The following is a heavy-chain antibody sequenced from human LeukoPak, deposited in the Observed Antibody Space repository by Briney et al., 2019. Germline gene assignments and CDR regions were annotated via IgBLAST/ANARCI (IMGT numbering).Heavy chain of an antibody. Sequence: ASVKVSCKAAGYTFTGYYMHWVRQAPGQGLEWWGWINTNSGGTNYEQKFQGRVTMTRDTSISTAYMELTRLRSDDTAVYYCARDRGSEYCSSTSCYHYYYYMDVWGKGTTVTVSS. D-gene: IGHD2-2*01. V-gene: IGHV1-2*02. CDR1: GYTFTGYY. CDR2: INTNSGGT. CDR3: ARDRGSEYCSSTSCYHYYYYMDV. J-gene: IGHJ6*03.